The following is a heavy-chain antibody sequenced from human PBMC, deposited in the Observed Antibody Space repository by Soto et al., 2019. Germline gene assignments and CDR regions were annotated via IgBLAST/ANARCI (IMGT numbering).Heavy chain of an antibody. CDR1: GGTFSSYA. V-gene: IGHV1-69*01. D-gene: IGHD3-10*01. CDR2: IIPIFGTA. Sequence: QVQLVQSGAEVKKPGSSVKVSCKASGGTFSSYAISWVRQAPGQGLEWMGGIIPIFGTANYAQQFQGRVTITAYESTSTAYMELSSLRSEDTAVYYCARGMVRGVIMTPYYYGMDVWGQGTTVTVSS. J-gene: IGHJ6*02. CDR3: ARGMVRGVIMTPYYYGMDV.